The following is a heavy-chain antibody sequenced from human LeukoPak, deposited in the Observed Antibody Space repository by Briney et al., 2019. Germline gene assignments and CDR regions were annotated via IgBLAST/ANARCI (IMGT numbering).Heavy chain of an antibody. J-gene: IGHJ4*02. CDR1: GFTFSSYA. CDR2: ISGSGGST. Sequence: GGSLRLSCAASGFTFSSYAMSWVRHAPGKGMEWLSAISGSGGSTYYADSVKGRFTISRDNSKNTLYLQMNSLRAEDTAVYYCAKDRRIQLWLGFDYWGQGTLVTVSS. V-gene: IGHV3-23*01. CDR3: AKDRRIQLWLGFDY. D-gene: IGHD5-18*01.